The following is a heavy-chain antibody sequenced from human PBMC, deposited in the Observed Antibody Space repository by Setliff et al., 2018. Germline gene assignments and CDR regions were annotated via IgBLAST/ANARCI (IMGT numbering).Heavy chain of an antibody. Sequence: ASVKVSCKASGDTFSTYALSWVRQAPGQGLEWVGWISPYSGNTYSAQRFQGRVTLTTDTSTSTAYMDVRSLTSDDTAVYYCARLVRYCTRTSCQRTPGAEYWGQGTLVTVSS. J-gene: IGHJ4*02. CDR3: ARLVRYCTRTSCQRTPGAEY. V-gene: IGHV1-18*01. CDR2: ISPYSGNT. CDR1: GDTFSTYA. D-gene: IGHD2-2*01.